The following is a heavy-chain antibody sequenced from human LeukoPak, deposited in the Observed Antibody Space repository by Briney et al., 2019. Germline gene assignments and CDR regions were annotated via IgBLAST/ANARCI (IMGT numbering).Heavy chain of an antibody. J-gene: IGHJ4*02. Sequence: AGSLRLSCAAYGVTFSSYWMSWVRQPPGKGLEWVANIKQDGGEKYYVDSVKGGFTTSRDNAKNSLYLQMNSTRAEATAVYYCARRGYSGATRHFHSWGQGTLVTVSS. D-gene: IGHD1-26*01. CDR2: IKQDGGEK. CDR3: ARRGYSGATRHFHS. CDR1: GVTFSSYW. V-gene: IGHV3-7*01.